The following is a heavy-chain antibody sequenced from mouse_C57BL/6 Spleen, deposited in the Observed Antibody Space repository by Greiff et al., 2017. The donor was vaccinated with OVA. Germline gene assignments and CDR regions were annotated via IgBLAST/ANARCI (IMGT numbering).Heavy chain of an antibody. CDR2: IYPGSGST. J-gene: IGHJ2*01. D-gene: IGHD1-1*01. Sequence: QVQLKQPGAELVKPGASVKMSCKASGYTFTSYWITWVKQRPGQGLEWIGDIYPGSGSTNYNEKFKSKATLTVDTSSSTAYMQLSSLTSEDSAVYYCAREIGYGSSYDYFDYWGQGTTLTVSS. CDR3: AREIGYGSSYDYFDY. V-gene: IGHV1-55*01. CDR1: GYTFTSYW.